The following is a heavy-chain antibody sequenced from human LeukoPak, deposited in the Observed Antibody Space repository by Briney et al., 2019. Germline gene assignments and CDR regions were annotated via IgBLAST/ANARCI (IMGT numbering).Heavy chain of an antibody. V-gene: IGHV3-23*01. CDR3: ARRYSRSCYEFDY. CDR2: ISGSGGST. D-gene: IGHD6-13*01. J-gene: IGHJ4*02. CDR1: GFTFSSYA. Sequence: GGSLRLFCAASGFTFSSYAMGWVRQASGKGLEWVSLISGSGGSTDYADSLKGRFTISRDNSKNTLYLQMSSLRAEDTAVYYCARRYSRSCYEFDYWGQGTLDRVPS.